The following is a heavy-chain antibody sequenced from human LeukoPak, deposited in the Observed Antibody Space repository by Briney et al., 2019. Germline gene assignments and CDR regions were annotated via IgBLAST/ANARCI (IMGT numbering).Heavy chain of an antibody. CDR3: ARQLDYYDKRDY. V-gene: IGHV5-10-1*01. Sequence: GESLKISCKGSGYSFTNYGISWVRQMPGKGLEWMGRIDPSDSYSNYGPSFQGHFTISADRSISTAYLQWRSLKASDTAMYYCARQLDYYDKRDYWGQGTLVTVAS. D-gene: IGHD3-22*01. CDR1: GYSFTNYG. J-gene: IGHJ4*02. CDR2: IDPSDSYS.